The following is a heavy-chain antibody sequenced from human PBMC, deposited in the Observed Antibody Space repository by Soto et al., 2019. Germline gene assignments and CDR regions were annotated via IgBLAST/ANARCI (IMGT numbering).Heavy chain of an antibody. J-gene: IGHJ3*02. D-gene: IGHD1-26*01. V-gene: IGHV3-30*03. CDR3: ASPRNGGSYWRGAFDI. CDR1: GFTFSSYG. CDR2: ISYDGSNK. Sequence: PGGSLRLSCAASGFTFSSYGMHWVRQAPGKGLEWVAVISYDGSNKYYADSVKGRFTISRDNSKNTLYLQMNSLRAEDTAVYYCASPRNGGSYWRGAFDIWGQGTMVTVSS.